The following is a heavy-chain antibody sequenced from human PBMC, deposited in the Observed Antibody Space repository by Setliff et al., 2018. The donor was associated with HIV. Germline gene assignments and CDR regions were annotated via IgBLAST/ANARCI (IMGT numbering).Heavy chain of an antibody. V-gene: IGHV1-18*01. J-gene: IGHJ4*02. CDR2: ISAYNGNT. CDR1: GYTFTSYG. D-gene: IGHD4-17*01. Sequence: ASVKVSCKASGYTFTSYGISWVRPAPGQGLEWMGWISAYNGNTNYAQKFQGRVTMTRNTSIRTAYMELSSLRSEDTAVYYCARVRRGSSWTLTTLRTFDYWGQGTLVTVSS. CDR3: ARVRRGSSWTLTTLRTFDY.